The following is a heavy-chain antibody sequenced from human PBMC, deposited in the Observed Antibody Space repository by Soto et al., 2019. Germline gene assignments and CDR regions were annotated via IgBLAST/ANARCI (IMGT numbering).Heavy chain of an antibody. CDR1: GFTFSPYT. J-gene: IGHJ4*02. D-gene: IGHD2-21*02. CDR2: ISYDGSNK. V-gene: IGHV3-30-3*01. Sequence: QVQLVESGGGVVQPGRSLGLSCAVSGFTFSPYTMHWVRQAPGKGLEWVAVISYDGSNKYYADSVKGRFTISRDNSKNTLHLQMNSLRAEDTAVYYCARGGGFCGCGCYKGGVDYWCQGTLVTVSS. CDR3: ARGGGFCGCGCYKGGVDY.